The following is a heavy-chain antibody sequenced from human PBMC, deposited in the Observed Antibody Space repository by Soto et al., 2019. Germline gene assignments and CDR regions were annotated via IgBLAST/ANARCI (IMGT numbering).Heavy chain of an antibody. V-gene: IGHV3-23*01. CDR2: ITGDGRNT. CDR3: AKGRPSLGGTGRGAMDV. J-gene: IGHJ6*02. Sequence: EVQLLESGGGLVQPGESLRLSCEASVFTFSRFAMSWVRQAPGKGLEWVSGITGDGRNTYYANSMEGRFTGSRDNAKDTMYLQMNSLSADDTAVYYCAKGRPSLGGTGRGAMDVWGQGTTVTVSS. D-gene: IGHD3-16*01. CDR1: VFTFSRFA.